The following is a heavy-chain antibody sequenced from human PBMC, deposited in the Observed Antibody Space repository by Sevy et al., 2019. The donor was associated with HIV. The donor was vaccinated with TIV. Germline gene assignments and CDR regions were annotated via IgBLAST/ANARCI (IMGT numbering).Heavy chain of an antibody. D-gene: IGHD3-3*02. CDR3: ARDTCLEWSVDF. CDR2: ISYDGNNN. CDR1: GFTFNTYA. J-gene: IGHJ4*02. Sequence: GGSLRLSCAASGFTFNTYAMHWVRQAPGKGLEWVAVISYDGNNNYYADSVKGRFTISRDNSKNTLYLQMNSLRGEDTAEYYCARDTCLEWSVDFWGQGTLVTVSS. V-gene: IGHV3-30-3*01.